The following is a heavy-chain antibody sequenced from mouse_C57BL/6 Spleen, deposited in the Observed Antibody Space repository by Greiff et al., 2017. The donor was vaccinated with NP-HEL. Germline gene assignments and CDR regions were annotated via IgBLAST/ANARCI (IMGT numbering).Heavy chain of an antibody. CDR1: GYAFSSYW. J-gene: IGHJ3*01. CDR2: IYPGDGDT. Sequence: QVQLKESGAELVKPGASVKISCKASGYAFSSYWMNWVKQRPGKGLEWIGQIYPGDGDTNYNGKFKGKATLTADKSSSTAYMQLSSLTSEDSAVYFCARSVTVAWFAYWGQGTLVTVSA. V-gene: IGHV1-80*01. CDR3: ARSVTVAWFAY. D-gene: IGHD2-1*01.